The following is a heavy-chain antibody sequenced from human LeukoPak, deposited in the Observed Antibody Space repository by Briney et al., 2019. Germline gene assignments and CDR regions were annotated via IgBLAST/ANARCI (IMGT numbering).Heavy chain of an antibody. CDR2: INPSGSST. D-gene: IGHD3-10*01. J-gene: IGHJ4*02. CDR3: AREGTAVPGESDY. Sequence: ASVKVSCKASGYTFTSYYMHWVRQAPGQGLEWMGLINPSGSSTSYAQKFQGRLSLTRDMSTSTDYMELNSLRAEDTAVYYCAREGTAVPGESDYWGQGTLVTVSS. V-gene: IGHV1-46*01. CDR1: GYTFTSYY.